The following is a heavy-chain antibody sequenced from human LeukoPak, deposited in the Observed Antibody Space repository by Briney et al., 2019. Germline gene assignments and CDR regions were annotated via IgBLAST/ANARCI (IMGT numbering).Heavy chain of an antibody. Sequence: PSQTLSLTCTVSGSSISSGANYWGWIRQPPGRGLEWIGYISHSESAYYSPSLESRITISVDRSKNQFSLKLSSVTAADTAIYYCARDGGTTSNPSHDTFAIWGQGTMVAVSS. J-gene: IGHJ3*02. CDR2: ISHSESA. CDR1: GSSISSGANY. V-gene: IGHV4-30-2*01. CDR3: ARDGGTTSNPSHDTFAI. D-gene: IGHD4-11*01.